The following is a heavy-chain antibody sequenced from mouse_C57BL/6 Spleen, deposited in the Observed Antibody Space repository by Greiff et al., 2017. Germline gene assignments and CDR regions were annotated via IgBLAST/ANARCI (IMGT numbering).Heavy chain of an antibody. V-gene: IGHV1-9*01. CDR1: GYTFTGYW. Sequence: QVQLQQSGAELMKPGASVKLSCKATGYTFTGYWIEWVKQRPGHGLEWIGEILPGSGSTNYNEKFKGQATLTADTSSNTAYMQLSILTTEDSAIYYCASDQGFAYWGQGTLVTVSA. CDR2: ILPGSGST. CDR3: ASDQGFAY. J-gene: IGHJ3*01.